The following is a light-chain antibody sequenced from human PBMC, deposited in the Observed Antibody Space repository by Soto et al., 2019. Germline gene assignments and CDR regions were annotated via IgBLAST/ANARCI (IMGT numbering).Light chain of an antibody. CDR1: SSDIGAYNY. V-gene: IGLV2-14*01. J-gene: IGLJ3*02. CDR2: EVT. Sequence: QSALTQPASVSRSPGQSITISCTGTSSDIGAYNYVSWYQQHPGKAPQLMIYEVTTRPSGVSTRFSGSKSGNTASLTISGLQAEDEADYYCTSYTTSSTVVFGGGTKVTVL. CDR3: TSYTTSSTVV.